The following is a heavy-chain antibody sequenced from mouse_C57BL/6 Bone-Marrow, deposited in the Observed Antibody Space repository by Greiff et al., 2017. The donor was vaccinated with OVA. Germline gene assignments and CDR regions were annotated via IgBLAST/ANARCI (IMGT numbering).Heavy chain of an antibody. V-gene: IGHV1-4*01. J-gene: IGHJ2*01. CDR2: INPSSGYT. D-gene: IGHD1-1*01. Sequence: VQLVESGAELARPGASVKMSCKASGYTFTSYTMHWVKQRPGQGLEWIGYINPSSGYTKYNQKFKDKATLTADKSSSTAYMQLSSLTSEDSAVYYCARDYYYGSTFDYWGQGTTLTVSS. CDR3: ARDYYYGSTFDY. CDR1: GYTFTSYT.